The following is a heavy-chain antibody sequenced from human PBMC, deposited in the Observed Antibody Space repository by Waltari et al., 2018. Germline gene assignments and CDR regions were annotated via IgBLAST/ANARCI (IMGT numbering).Heavy chain of an antibody. V-gene: IGHV3-21*02. CDR1: GFTFSIYN. CDR3: AREAVVGATPDFDY. Sequence: EVQLVESGGGLVKSGGSLRLSCAASGFTFSIYNMNWLRQAPGKGLEWVSSISATSGHIYSADSLEGRFTISRDNAKNSLHLQIDSLRAEDTAVYYCAREAVVGATPDFDYWGQGTLVTVSS. J-gene: IGHJ4*02. D-gene: IGHD1-26*01. CDR2: ISATSGHI.